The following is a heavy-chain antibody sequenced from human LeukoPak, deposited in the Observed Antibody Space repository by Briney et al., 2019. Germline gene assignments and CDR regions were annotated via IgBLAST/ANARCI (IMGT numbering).Heavy chain of an antibody. D-gene: IGHD3-9*01. CDR1: DGSFSGYY. CDR2: INHSGST. CDR3: ARVHGYYDILTGYYRYYFDY. J-gene: IGHJ4*02. Sequence: SETLSLTCAVYDGSFSGYYWTWIRQPPGKGLEWIGEINHSGSTNYNPSLKSRATISVDTSKNQFSLKLTSVSAADTAVYYCARVHGYYDILTGYYRYYFDYWGQETLVTVSS. V-gene: IGHV4-34*01.